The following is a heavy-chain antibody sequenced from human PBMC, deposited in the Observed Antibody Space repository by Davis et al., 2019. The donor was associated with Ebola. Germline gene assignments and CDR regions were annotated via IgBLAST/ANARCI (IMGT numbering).Heavy chain of an antibody. D-gene: IGHD2-15*01. J-gene: IGHJ6*04. CDR1: GGSISSYY. V-gene: IGHV4-59*12. CDR3: ARYSVYYYGMDV. Sequence: PSETLSLTCTVSGGSISSYYWSWIRQPPGKGLEWIGYIYYSGSTNYNPSLKSRVTISVDTSKNQFSLKLSSVTAADTAVYYCARYSVYYYGMDVWGKGTTVTVSS. CDR2: IYYSGST.